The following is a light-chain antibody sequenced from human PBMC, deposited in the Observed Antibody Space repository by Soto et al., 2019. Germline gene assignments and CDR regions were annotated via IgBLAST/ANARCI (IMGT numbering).Light chain of an antibody. CDR3: NSHTASTTRI. V-gene: IGLV2-8*01. CDR2: EVV. J-gene: IGLJ1*01. CDR1: KNDIGVYDF. Sequence: QSVLTQPPSASGSPGQSVTISCTGTKNDIGVYDFVSWYQHHPGKAPRLIIYEVVQRPSGVPDRFSGSKSGNTASLTVSGLQAADEADYYCNSHTASTTRIFGTGTKVTVL.